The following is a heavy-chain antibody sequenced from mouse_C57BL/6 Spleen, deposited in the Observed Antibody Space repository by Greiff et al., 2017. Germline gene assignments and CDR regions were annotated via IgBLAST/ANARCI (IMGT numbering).Heavy chain of an antibody. V-gene: IGHV1-61*01. CDR2: IYPSDSET. CDR1: GYTFTSYW. Sequence: VQLQQPGAELVRPGSSVKLSCKASGYTFTSYWMDWVKQRPGQGLEWIGNIYPSDSETHYNQKFKDKATLTVDKSSSTAYMQLSSLTSEDSAVYYCAIVYSSGYWFAYWGQGTLVTVSA. J-gene: IGHJ3*01. D-gene: IGHD3-2*02. CDR3: AIVYSSGYWFAY.